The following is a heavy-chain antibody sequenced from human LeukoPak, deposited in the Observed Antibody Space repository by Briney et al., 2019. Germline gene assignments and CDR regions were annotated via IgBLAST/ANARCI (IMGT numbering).Heavy chain of an antibody. Sequence: PSETLSLTCAVSGYSISSGYYWGWIRQPPGKGLEWIGSIYHSGSTYYNPSLKSRVTISVDTSKNQFSLKLSSVTAADTAVYYCARSEQWLVYYFDYWGQGTPVTVSS. CDR3: ARSEQWLVYYFDY. J-gene: IGHJ4*02. D-gene: IGHD6-19*01. V-gene: IGHV4-38-2*01. CDR2: IYHSGST. CDR1: GYSISSGYY.